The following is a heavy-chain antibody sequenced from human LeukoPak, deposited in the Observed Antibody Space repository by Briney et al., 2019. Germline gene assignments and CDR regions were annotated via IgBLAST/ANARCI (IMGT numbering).Heavy chain of an antibody. V-gene: IGHV3-23*01. CDR3: PRVAYDSHGHYYHDYFDY. J-gene: IGHJ4*02. Sequence: GGSLRLSCAASGFTFSAYAMTWVRQAPGKGLEWVSSMSGRDDKTYYTDSAKGRFTISRDNSGNTLYLQMNSLRAEDTALYYCPRVAYDSHGHYYHDYFDYWGQGTLVTVSS. CDR2: MSGRDDKT. D-gene: IGHD3-22*01. CDR1: GFTFSAYA.